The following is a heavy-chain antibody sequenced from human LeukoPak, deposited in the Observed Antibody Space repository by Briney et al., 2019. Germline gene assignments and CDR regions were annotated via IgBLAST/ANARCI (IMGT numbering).Heavy chain of an antibody. CDR1: GLTFNKYS. J-gene: IGHJ2*01. CDR2: IKFNGGLT. Sequence: GGSLRLSCAASGLTFNKYSIHWVRQAPGKGLVWVSPIKFNGGLTSYADSVKGRFTISRDNTKNTLYLQMNSLRSEDTGVYYCVTGHCDSRMSFDLWGRGTLVIVSS. CDR3: VTGHCDSRMSFDL. D-gene: IGHD2-2*03. V-gene: IGHV3-74*01.